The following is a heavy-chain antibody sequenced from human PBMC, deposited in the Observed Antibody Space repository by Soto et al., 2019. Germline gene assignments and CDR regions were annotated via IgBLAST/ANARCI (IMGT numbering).Heavy chain of an antibody. J-gene: IGHJ6*02. V-gene: IGHV1-69*06. Sequence: SVKVSCKASGGTFSSHAISWVRQAPGQGLEWMGGVTPLFGTANYAQKFQGRITIIADKFTATAYMELRSLTSEDTAVYYCARGDDFDYYYGVDVWGQGTTVTVSS. CDR3: ARGDDFDYYYGVDV. CDR2: VTPLFGTA. CDR1: GGTFSSHA. D-gene: IGHD3-16*01.